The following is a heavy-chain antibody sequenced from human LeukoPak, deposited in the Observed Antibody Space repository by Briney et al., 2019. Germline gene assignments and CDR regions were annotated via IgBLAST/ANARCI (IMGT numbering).Heavy chain of an antibody. D-gene: IGHD6-6*01. CDR2: VYYIGTT. V-gene: IGHV4-61*03. J-gene: IGHJ5*02. CDR3: ARNTSSSPWFDP. Sequence: SSETLSLTCTVSGVSVSSPDSYWSWIRQPPGKGLEWIGNVYYIGTTTYNSSLETRVTISVDKSKNHFSLILTSVTAADTAIYFCARNTSSSPWFDPWGQGTLVTVSS. CDR1: GVSVSSPDSY.